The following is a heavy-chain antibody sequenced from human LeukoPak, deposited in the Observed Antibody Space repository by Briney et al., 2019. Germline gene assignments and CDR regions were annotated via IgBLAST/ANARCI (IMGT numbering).Heavy chain of an antibody. D-gene: IGHD3-16*01. V-gene: IGHV4-59*01. J-gene: IGHJ4*02. CDR3: ASGGREDYFDY. Sequence: PSETLSLTCTVSGGSISSYYWSWIRQPPGKGLEWIGYIYYSGSTNYNPSLKSRVTISVDTSKNQFSLKLSSVTAADTAVYYCASGGREDYFDYWGQGTLVTVSS. CDR2: IYYSGST. CDR1: GGSISSYY.